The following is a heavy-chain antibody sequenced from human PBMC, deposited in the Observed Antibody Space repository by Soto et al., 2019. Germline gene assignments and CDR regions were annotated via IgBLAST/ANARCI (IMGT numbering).Heavy chain of an antibody. CDR1: GFTFISYW. J-gene: IGHJ6*02. Sequence: GGSLILSCAASGFTFISYWMHWVRQAPGKGLVWVSRINSDGSSTSYADSVKGRFTISRDNAKNTLYLQMNSLRAEDTAVYYCARSAYCSSTSCYSEDYYYGMDVWGQGTTVTVSS. V-gene: IGHV3-74*01. CDR3: ARSAYCSSTSCYSEDYYYGMDV. CDR2: INSDGSST. D-gene: IGHD2-2*02.